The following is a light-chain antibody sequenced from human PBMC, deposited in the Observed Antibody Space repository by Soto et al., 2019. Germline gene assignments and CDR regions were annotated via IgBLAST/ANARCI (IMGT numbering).Light chain of an antibody. CDR1: DSDVGSYDL. Sequence: QSALTQPASVSASPGQSITISCTGSDSDVGSYDLVSWYQQHPDKAPKLLIYEVTKQPSGVSNRCSGSKSDNTASLTISGLQAEDEADYYCSSYAGTSHYVFGTGTQLTVL. J-gene: IGLJ1*01. CDR3: SSYAGTSHYV. V-gene: IGLV2-23*02. CDR2: EVT.